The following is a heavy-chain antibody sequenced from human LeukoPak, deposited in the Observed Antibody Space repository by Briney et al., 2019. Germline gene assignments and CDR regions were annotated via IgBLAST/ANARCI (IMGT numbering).Heavy chain of an antibody. J-gene: IGHJ6*02. V-gene: IGHV4-61*08. CDR3: ARHEVAGNYYYYGMDV. Sequence: SETLSLTCAVSGGSISSGGYSWSWIRQPPGKGLEWIGYIYYSGSTNYNPSLKSRVTISVDTSKNQFSLKLSSVTAADTAVYYCARHEVAGNYYYYGMDVWGQGTTVTVSS. D-gene: IGHD6-13*01. CDR2: IYYSGST. CDR1: GGSISSGGYS.